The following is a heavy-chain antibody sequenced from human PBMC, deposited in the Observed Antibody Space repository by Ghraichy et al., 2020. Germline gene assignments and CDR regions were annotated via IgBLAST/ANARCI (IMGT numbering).Heavy chain of an antibody. Sequence: SETLSLTCTVSGGSISSYYWSWIRQPPGKGLEWIGYIYYSGSTNYNPSLKSRVTISVDTSKNQFSLKLSSVTAADTAVYYFAGHQSHGWELLRLLLPHYGMDFWGQGTTVTVSS. D-gene: IGHD1-26*01. J-gene: IGHJ6*02. CDR2: IYYSGST. V-gene: IGHV4-59*08. CDR3: AGHQSHGWELLRLLLPHYGMDF. CDR1: GGSISSYY.